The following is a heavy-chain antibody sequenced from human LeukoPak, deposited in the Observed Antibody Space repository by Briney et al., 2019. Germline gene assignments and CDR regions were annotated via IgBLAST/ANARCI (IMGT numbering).Heavy chain of an antibody. CDR2: IYYSGSI. Sequence: PSETLSLTCTVSGGSISSSSYYWGWIRQPPRKGLEWIGSIYYSGSIYYNPSLKSRVTISVDTSKNQFSLKLSSVTAADTAVYFCASFRPVDYYFYGVDVWGQGTTVTVSS. J-gene: IGHJ6*02. CDR1: GGSISSSSYY. CDR3: ASFRPVDYYFYGVDV. V-gene: IGHV4-39*07.